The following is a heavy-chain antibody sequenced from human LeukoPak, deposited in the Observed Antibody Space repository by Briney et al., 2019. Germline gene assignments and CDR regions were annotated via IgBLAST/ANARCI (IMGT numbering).Heavy chain of an antibody. V-gene: IGHV3-30*18. CDR2: ISYDGSNK. D-gene: IGHD5-18*01. Sequence: PGGSLRLSCAASGFTFSSYGMHWVRQAPGKGLEWVAVISYDGSNKYYADSVKGQFTISRDNSKNTLYLQMNSLRAEDTAVYYCAKDSSSYGSEFFDYWGQGTLVTVFS. CDR1: GFTFSSYG. J-gene: IGHJ4*02. CDR3: AKDSSSYGSEFFDY.